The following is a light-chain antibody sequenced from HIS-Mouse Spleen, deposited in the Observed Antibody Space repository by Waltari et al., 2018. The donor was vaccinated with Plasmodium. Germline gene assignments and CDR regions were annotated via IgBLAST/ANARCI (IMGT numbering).Light chain of an antibody. V-gene: IGKV3-20*01. J-gene: IGKJ2*01. Sequence: EIVLTQSPGTLSLSPGERATLSCRASQSVSSSYLAWYQQKPGQAPRLLIYGASSRATGIPYRFSCSGYGTDFTLTISRLEPEDFAVYYCQQYGSSPYTFGQGTKLEIK. CDR1: QSVSSSY. CDR2: GAS. CDR3: QQYGSSPYT.